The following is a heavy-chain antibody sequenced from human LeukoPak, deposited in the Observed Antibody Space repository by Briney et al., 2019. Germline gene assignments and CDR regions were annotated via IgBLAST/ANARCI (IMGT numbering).Heavy chain of an antibody. J-gene: IGHJ4*02. CDR2: IKQDGSEK. CDR3: ARDGLAAANDY. Sequence: GGSLRLSCAASGFAFSRHWMSWVRQAPGKGLEWVANIKQDGSEKDYVDSVKGRFTISRDNAKNSLYLQMNSLRAEDTAVYYCARDGLAAANDYWGQGTLVTVSS. V-gene: IGHV3-7*01. CDR1: GFAFSRHW. D-gene: IGHD6-13*01.